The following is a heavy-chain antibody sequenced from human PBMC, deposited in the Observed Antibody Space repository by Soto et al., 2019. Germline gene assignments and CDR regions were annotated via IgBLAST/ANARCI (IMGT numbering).Heavy chain of an antibody. Sequence: SGPTLVNPTQTLTLTCTFSGFSLSTTGVGVGWIRQPPGKALDWLALIYWDDDKRYSPSLKSRLTITKDTSKNQVVLTMTNMDPIDTATFYFLLATPVTTGGDYCGQGTLVPVSS. V-gene: IGHV2-5*02. CDR3: LLATPVTTGGDY. CDR2: IYWDDDK. D-gene: IGHD4-17*01. CDR1: GFSLSTTGVG. J-gene: IGHJ4*02.